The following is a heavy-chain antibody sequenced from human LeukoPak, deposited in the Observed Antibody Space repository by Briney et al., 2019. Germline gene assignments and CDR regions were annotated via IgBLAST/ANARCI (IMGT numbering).Heavy chain of an antibody. CDR2: IKQDGSEK. V-gene: IGHV3-7*01. J-gene: IGHJ4*02. Sequence: GGSLRLSCAASGFTFSRNWMTWVRQAPGKGLEWVANIKQDGSEKYYVDSVKGRFTISRDNAKNSLYLQMNSLRAEDTAVYYCARELPSYSSGWYEDRYYFDYWGQGTLVTVSS. D-gene: IGHD6-19*01. CDR3: ARELPSYSSGWYEDRYYFDY. CDR1: GFTFSRNW.